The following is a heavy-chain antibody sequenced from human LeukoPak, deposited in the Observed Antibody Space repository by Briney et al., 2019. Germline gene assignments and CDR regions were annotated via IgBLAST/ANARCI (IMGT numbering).Heavy chain of an antibody. D-gene: IGHD4-17*01. CDR3: AKYGMTTVTYIDY. J-gene: IGHJ4*02. Sequence: PGGSLRLSCAASGFTFSSYGVHWVRQAPGKGLEWVAVISYDGSIKYYADSVKGRFTISRDSSKNTMYLQMNSLRAEDTAVYYCAKYGMTTVTYIDYWGQGTLVTVSS. CDR1: GFTFSSYG. CDR2: ISYDGSIK. V-gene: IGHV3-30*18.